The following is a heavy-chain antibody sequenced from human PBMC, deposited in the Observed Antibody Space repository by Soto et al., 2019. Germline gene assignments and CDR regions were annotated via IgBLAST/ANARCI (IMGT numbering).Heavy chain of an antibody. CDR2: INPDGSEK. CDR1: GLTFSDYW. CDR3: ARWQN. Sequence: PGGSLRLSCAVSGLTFSDYWMSWVRQAPGKGLEWVAKINPDGSEKYYLDSVKGRFTISRDNAKNSLSLQMNGLRVEDTAVYYCARWQNWGQGTLVTVSS. J-gene: IGHJ4*02. V-gene: IGHV3-7*05.